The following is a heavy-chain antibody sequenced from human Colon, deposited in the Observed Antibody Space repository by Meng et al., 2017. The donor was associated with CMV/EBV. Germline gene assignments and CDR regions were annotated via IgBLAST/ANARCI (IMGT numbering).Heavy chain of an antibody. D-gene: IGHD1-26*01. CDR3: AKASSNFPYYSMDV. V-gene: IGHV3-23*01. CDR1: GFTFSVFA. CDR2: ISGGGTST. Sequence: GGSLRLSCAASGFTFSVFAMSWVRQAPGKGLEWVSAISGGGTSTFYADSVKGRFTISRDNSNNTVFLEMNSLKADDTALYYCAKASSNFPYYSMDVWGQGTPVTVSS. J-gene: IGHJ6*02.